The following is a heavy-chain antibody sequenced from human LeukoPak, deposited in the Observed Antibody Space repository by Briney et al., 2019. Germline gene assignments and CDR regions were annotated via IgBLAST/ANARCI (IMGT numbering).Heavy chain of an antibody. J-gene: IGHJ4*02. V-gene: IGHV4-34*01. D-gene: IGHD3-3*01. CDR2: INHSGST. CDR1: GGSFSGYY. CDR3: ARYDFWSGYHDY. Sequence: SETLSLTCAVYGGSFSGYYWSWIRQPPGKGLEWIGEINHSGSTNYNPSLKSRVTTSVDTSKNQFSLKLSSVTAADTAVYYCARYDFWSGYHDYWGQGTLVTVSS.